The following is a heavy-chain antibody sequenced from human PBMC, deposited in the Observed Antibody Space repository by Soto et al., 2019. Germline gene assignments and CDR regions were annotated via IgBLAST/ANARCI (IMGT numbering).Heavy chain of an antibody. J-gene: IGHJ4*02. D-gene: IGHD3-22*01. CDR3: AKGHFYDSAATSDY. CDR2: ISSSSSYI. Sequence: PGGSLRLSCAASGFTFSSYSMNWVRQAPGKGLEWVSSISSSSSYIYYADSVKGRFTISRDDSKNTLHLQMNSLRVEDTAVYYCAKGHFYDSAATSDYWGPGTLVTVSS. CDR1: GFTFSSYS. V-gene: IGHV3-21*04.